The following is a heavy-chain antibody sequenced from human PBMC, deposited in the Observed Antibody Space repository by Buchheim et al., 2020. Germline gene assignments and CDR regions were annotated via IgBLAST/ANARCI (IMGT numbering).Heavy chain of an antibody. Sequence: EVQLVESGGDLVQPGGSLRLSCAASRFSFSSYWMHWVRQAPGKGLVWVARINSDGRLTNYADSVKGRFTISRDNGKKTLDLQMNSLRAEDTAVYYCAAEPDSSWFDPWGQGTL. CDR3: AAEPDSSWFDP. J-gene: IGHJ5*02. V-gene: IGHV3-74*01. D-gene: IGHD6-13*01. CDR2: INSDGRLT. CDR1: RFSFSSYW.